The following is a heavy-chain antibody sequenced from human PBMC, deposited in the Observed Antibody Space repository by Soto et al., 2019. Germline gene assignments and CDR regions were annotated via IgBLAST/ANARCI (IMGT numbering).Heavy chain of an antibody. Sequence: LRLSCAASGFTFSNSEMNWVRQVPGKGLEWLSYITNSASTKSYADSVKGRFTISRDNAKNSLYLHMNSLRVEDTAVYYFARDSPYIGGCFDYWGQGPLVTVS. CDR2: ITNSASTK. D-gene: IGHD1-26*01. J-gene: IGHJ4*02. CDR1: GFTFSNSE. V-gene: IGHV3-48*03. CDR3: ARDSPYIGGCFDY.